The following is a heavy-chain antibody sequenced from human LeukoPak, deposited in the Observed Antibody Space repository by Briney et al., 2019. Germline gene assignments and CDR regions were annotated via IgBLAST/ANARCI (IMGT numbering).Heavy chain of an antibody. V-gene: IGHV3-7*01. Sequence: GGSLRLSCAASGFTFSSYWMSWVRQAPGKGLEWVANIKQDGSEKYYVDSVKGRFTISRDNSKNTLYLQMNSLRAEDTAVYYCAKDVGMIGYCSGGSCYAIDYWGQGTLVTVSS. CDR3: AKDVGMIGYCSGGSCYAIDY. D-gene: IGHD2-15*01. CDR1: GFTFSSYW. J-gene: IGHJ4*02. CDR2: IKQDGSEK.